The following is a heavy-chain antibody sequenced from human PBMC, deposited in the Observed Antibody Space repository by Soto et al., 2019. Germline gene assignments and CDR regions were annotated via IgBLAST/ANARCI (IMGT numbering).Heavy chain of an antibody. D-gene: IGHD1-1*01. CDR3: ARVTGTIDY. CDR2: MNPNSGNT. J-gene: IGHJ4*02. CDR1: GYTFTSYD. Sequence: QVQLVQSGAEVKKPGASVKVSCKASGYTFTSYDINWVRQATGQGLEWVGWMNPNSGNTGYAQKIQGSFTITRNTSISTAYMELRSLRSEDTAVYYCARVTGTIDYWGQGTLVTVSS. V-gene: IGHV1-8*01.